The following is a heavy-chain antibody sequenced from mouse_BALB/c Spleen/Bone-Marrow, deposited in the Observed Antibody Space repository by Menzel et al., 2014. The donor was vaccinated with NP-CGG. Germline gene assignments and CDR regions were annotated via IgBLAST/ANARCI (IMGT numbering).Heavy chain of an antibody. CDR2: IHPGDGDT. J-gene: IGHJ2*01. D-gene: IGHD2-1*01. V-gene: IGHV1-80*01. CDR1: GYTFSNFW. Sequence: QVQLKHSGAELVRPGSSVKISCKASGYTFSNFWMNWVKQRPGQGLEWIGQIHPGDGDTNNNGKFKGRATLTIDKSSSTAYMQLSGLSSEDSAVYFCARVYYGNLDYWGQGTTLTVSS. CDR3: ARVYYGNLDY.